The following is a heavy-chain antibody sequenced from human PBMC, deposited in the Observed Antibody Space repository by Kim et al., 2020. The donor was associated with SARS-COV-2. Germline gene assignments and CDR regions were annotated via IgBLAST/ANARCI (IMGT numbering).Heavy chain of an antibody. CDR3: AKDMRYYDILTGYLARMDYCYSGMDV. J-gene: IGHJ6*02. CDR2: ISYDGSNK. D-gene: IGHD3-9*01. CDR1: GFTFSSYG. V-gene: IGHV3-30*18. Sequence: GGSLRLSCAASGFTFSSYGMHWVRQAPGKGLEWVAVISYDGSNKYYADSVKGRFTSSRDNSKNTLYLQMNSLRAEDTAVYYCAKDMRYYDILTGYLARMDYCYSGMDVWGQGTTVTVAS.